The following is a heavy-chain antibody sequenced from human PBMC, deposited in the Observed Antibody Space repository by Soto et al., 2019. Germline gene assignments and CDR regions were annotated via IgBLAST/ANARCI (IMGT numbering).Heavy chain of an antibody. D-gene: IGHD3-3*01. J-gene: IGHJ4*02. CDR2: IYYSGST. CDR3: ARGDYDFWSGPRAYFDY. V-gene: IGHV4-30-4*01. CDR1: GGAIVSGDYY. Sequence: SETLSLTCTVSGGAIVSGDYYCSGIRQPPWRGLELIGYIYYSGSTYYNPSLKSRVTISVDTSKNQFSLKLSSVTAADTAVYYCARGDYDFWSGPRAYFDYWGQGTLVTVSS.